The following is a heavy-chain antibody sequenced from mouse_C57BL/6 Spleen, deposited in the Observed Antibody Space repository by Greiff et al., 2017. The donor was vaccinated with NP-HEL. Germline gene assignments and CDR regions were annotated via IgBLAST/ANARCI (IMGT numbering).Heavy chain of an antibody. V-gene: IGHV6-3*01. D-gene: IGHD1-1*01. Sequence: EVKLQESGGGLVQPGGSMKLSCVASGFTFSNYWMNWVRQSPEKGLEWVAQIRLKSDNYATHYAESVKGRFTISRDDSKSSVYLQMNNLRAEDTGIYYCTDYYGSSYPYAMDYWGQGTSVTVSS. J-gene: IGHJ4*01. CDR3: TDYYGSSYPYAMDY. CDR2: IRLKSDNYAT. CDR1: GFTFSNYW.